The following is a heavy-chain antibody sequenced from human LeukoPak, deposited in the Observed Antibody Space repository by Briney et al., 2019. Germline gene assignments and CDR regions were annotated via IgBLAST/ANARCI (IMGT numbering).Heavy chain of an antibody. D-gene: IGHD2-15*01. J-gene: IGHJ4*02. V-gene: IGHV1-18*01. Sequence: GSSVKVSCKASGYTFTSYGISWVRQAPGQGLEWMGWISAYNGNTNYAQKLQGRVTMTTDTSTSTAYMELRSLRSDDTAVYYCARDQDCSGGSCYGYWGQGTLVTVSS. CDR1: GYTFTSYG. CDR2: ISAYNGNT. CDR3: ARDQDCSGGSCYGY.